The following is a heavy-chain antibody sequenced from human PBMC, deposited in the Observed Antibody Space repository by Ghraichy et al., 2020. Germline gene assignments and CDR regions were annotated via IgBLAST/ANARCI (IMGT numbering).Heavy chain of an antibody. V-gene: IGHV3-23*01. CDR3: SKEGEASGRWLHFH. Sequence: GGSLRLSCAASGFTFSSYAMSWVRQAPGKGLEWVSVISGSDGSAYYADSVKGRFTISRDNSKNTLYLQMNILRAEDTAVYYCSKEGEASGRWLHFHWGQGTLVTVSS. CDR1: GFTFSSYA. D-gene: IGHD5-24*01. J-gene: IGHJ4*02. CDR2: ISGSDGSA.